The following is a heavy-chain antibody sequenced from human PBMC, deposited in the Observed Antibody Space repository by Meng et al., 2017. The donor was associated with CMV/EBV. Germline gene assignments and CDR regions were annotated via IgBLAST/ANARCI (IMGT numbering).Heavy chain of an antibody. D-gene: IGHD6-19*01. Sequence: ASVKVSCKASGYTFTDYYMHWVRQAPGQGLEWMGWINPNSGGTNYAQKCQGRVTMTRDTSISTAYMELSRLRSDDTAVYYCAVAVAPRGDAFDIWGQGTMVTVSS. J-gene: IGHJ3*02. CDR3: AVAVAPRGDAFDI. CDR1: GYTFTDYY. CDR2: INPNSGGT. V-gene: IGHV1-2*02.